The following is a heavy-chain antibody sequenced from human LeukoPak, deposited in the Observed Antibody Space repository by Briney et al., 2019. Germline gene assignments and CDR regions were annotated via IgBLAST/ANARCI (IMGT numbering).Heavy chain of an antibody. CDR1: SSSSYY. CDR2: ITGTGDNT. V-gene: IGHV3-23*01. J-gene: IGHJ4*02. D-gene: IGHD3-22*01. Sequence: SSSSYYWGWIRQPPGKGLVWASYITGTGDNTHYADSVKGRFSISRDNSKKTLYLQMNSLRVEDTAVYYCAKERSSGYYYPDYWGQGTLVTVSS. CDR3: AKERSSGYYYPDY.